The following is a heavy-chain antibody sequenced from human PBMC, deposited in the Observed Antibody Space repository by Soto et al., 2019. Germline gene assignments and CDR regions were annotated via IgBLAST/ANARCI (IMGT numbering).Heavy chain of an antibody. J-gene: IGHJ4*02. CDR3: AKDFGTATDYFGY. D-gene: IGHD2-21*02. CDR1: GFTFSSYG. V-gene: IGHV3-30*18. Sequence: GGSLRLSCAASGFTFSSYGMHWVRQAPGKGLEWVAVISYDGSNKYYADSVKGRFTISRDNSKNTLYLQMNSLRAEDTAVFYCAKDFGTATDYFGYLGQGTLVTVSS. CDR2: ISYDGSNK.